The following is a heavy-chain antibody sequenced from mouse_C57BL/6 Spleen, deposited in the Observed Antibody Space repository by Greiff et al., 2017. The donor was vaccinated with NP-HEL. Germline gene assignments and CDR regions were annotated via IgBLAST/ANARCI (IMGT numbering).Heavy chain of an antibody. D-gene: IGHD1-1*01. J-gene: IGHJ4*01. CDR1: GYTFTSYW. CDR2: IDPSDSYT. Sequence: QVQLQQPGAELVKPGASVKLSCKASGYTFTSYWMQWVKQRRGQGLEWIGEIDPSDSYTNYNQKFKGKATLTVDTSSSTAYMQLSSLTSEDSAVYYCARRYYGSSYYAMDYWGQGTSVTVSS. V-gene: IGHV1-50*01. CDR3: ARRYYGSSYYAMDY.